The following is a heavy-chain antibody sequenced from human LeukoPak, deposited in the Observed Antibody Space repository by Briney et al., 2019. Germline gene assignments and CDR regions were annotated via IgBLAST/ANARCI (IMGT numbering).Heavy chain of an antibody. CDR2: IYDGGGT. CDR1: GFTVTSTH. D-gene: IGHD3-10*01. V-gene: IGHV3-66*02. J-gene: IGHJ5*02. Sequence: PGGSLRLSCTVSGFTVTSTHMDWVRQAPGKGPEWVALIYDGGGTVYADSVKGRFTISRDNSKNMVYLQMNNLRPEDSAVYYCARARAGRRSSWVEFDLWGQGTLVTVSS. CDR3: ARARAGRRSSWVEFDL.